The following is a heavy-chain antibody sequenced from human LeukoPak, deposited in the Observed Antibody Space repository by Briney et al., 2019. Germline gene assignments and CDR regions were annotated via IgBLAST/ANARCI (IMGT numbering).Heavy chain of an antibody. Sequence: PGGSLRLSCAASGFTFSSYSMNWVRQAPGKGLEWVSSISSSSSYTYYADSVKGRFTISRDNAKNSLYLQMNSLRAEDTAVYYCARDLYSSSSMDYWGQGTLVTVSS. CDR2: ISSSSSYT. V-gene: IGHV3-21*01. D-gene: IGHD6-6*01. J-gene: IGHJ4*02. CDR3: ARDLYSSSSMDY. CDR1: GFTFSSYS.